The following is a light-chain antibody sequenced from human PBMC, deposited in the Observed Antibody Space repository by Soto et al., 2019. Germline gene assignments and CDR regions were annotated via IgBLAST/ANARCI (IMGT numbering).Light chain of an antibody. Sequence: DIQMTQSPSSVSASVGDRVTITCRASQDISSWLAWYQQKPGKAPEFLIYAASTLQSGVPSRFSGSGSGTDFTLTISSLQPEDFATYYCQQANSFPHTFGQGTRLEIK. J-gene: IGKJ5*01. V-gene: IGKV1-12*01. CDR2: AAS. CDR1: QDISSW. CDR3: QQANSFPHT.